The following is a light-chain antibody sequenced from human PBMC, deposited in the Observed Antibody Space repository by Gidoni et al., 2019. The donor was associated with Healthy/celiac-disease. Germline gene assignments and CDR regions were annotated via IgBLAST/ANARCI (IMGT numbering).Light chain of an antibody. CDR2: DAS. CDR1: QSVSSY. V-gene: IGKV3-11*01. CDR3: QQRSNWPPIT. J-gene: IGKJ5*01. Sequence: EIVLTQSPATLSLSPGERATLSCLASQSVSSYLAWYQQKPGQAPRLLIYDASNRATGIPARFSGSGSGTDFTLTISSLGPEDFAVYYCQQRSNWPPITFGQXTRLEIK.